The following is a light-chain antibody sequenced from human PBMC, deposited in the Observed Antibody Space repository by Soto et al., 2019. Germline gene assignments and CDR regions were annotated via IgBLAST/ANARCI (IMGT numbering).Light chain of an antibody. CDR3: QSYDSSLSGGV. V-gene: IGLV1-40*01. Sequence: QSVLTQPPSVSGAPGQRVTISCTGNSSNIGAGYDVPWYQQLPGTAPKLLIYGDSNRPSGVPDRFSGSKSGTSASLASTGFQAEDEADDYCQSYDSSLSGGVFGGGTKLTVL. J-gene: IGLJ3*02. CDR1: SSNIGAGYD. CDR2: GDS.